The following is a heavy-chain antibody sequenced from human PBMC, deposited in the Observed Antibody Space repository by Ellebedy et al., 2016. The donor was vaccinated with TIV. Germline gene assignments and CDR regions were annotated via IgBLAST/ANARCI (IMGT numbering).Heavy chain of an antibody. CDR1: GGSISSYY. V-gene: IGHV4-59*01. D-gene: IGHD3-10*01. J-gene: IGHJ6*02. CDR3: ARDRYGSGSL. Sequence: SETLSLXXTVSGGSISSYYWNWIRQPPGKGLEWIGYIYYSGSTNYNPSLKSRVTISIDTSKNQFSLKLSSVTAADTAVYYCARDRYGSGSLWGQGTTVTVSS. CDR2: IYYSGST.